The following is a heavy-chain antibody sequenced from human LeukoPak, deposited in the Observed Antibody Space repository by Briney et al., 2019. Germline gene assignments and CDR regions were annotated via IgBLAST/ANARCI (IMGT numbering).Heavy chain of an antibody. CDR2: IIPILGIA. V-gene: IGHV1-69*04. J-gene: IGHJ5*02. D-gene: IGHD6-13*01. CDR3: ARDLAAVP. CDR1: GGTFSSYA. Sequence: ASVKVSCKASGGTFSSYAISWVRQAPGQGLEWMGRIIPILGIANYAQKFQGRVTMTRDTSISTAYMELSRLRSDDTAVYYCARDLAAVPWGQGTLVTVSS.